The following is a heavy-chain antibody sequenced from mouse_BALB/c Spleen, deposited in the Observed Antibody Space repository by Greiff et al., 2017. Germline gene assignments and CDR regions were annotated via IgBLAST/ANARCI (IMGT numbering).Heavy chain of an antibody. Sequence: EVKLQESGPGLVKPSQSLSLTCTVTGYSITSDYAWNWIRQFPGNKLEWMGYISYSGSTSYNPSLKSRISITRDTSKNQFFLQLNSVTTEDTATYYCARRLFDYWGQGTTLTVSS. CDR2: ISYSGST. CDR1: GYSITSDYA. J-gene: IGHJ2*01. CDR3: ARRLFDY. V-gene: IGHV3-2*02.